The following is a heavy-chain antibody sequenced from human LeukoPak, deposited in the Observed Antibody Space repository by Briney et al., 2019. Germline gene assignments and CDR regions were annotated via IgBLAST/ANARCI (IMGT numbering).Heavy chain of an antibody. Sequence: ASETLSLTCTVSGGSISSYYWSWIRQPPGKGLEWIGYIYYSGSTNYNPSLKSRVTISVDTSKNQFSLKLSSVTAADTAVYYCARWGAQGAFDIWGQGTMVTVSS. CDR2: IYYSGST. CDR3: ARWGAQGAFDI. V-gene: IGHV4-59*01. J-gene: IGHJ3*02. CDR1: GGSISSYY. D-gene: IGHD3-16*01.